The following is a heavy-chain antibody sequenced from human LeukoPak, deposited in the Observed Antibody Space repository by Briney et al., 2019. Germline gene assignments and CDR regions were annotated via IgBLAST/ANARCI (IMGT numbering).Heavy chain of an antibody. CDR3: AKHEFGELFLPNAFDI. J-gene: IGHJ3*02. D-gene: IGHD3-10*01. CDR2: ISGSGGST. CDR1: GFTFSSYA. Sequence: PGGSLRLSCAASGFTFSSYAMSWVRQAPGKGLEWVSAISGSGGSTYYADSVKGRFTISRDNSKNTLYLQMNSLRAEDTAVYYCAKHEFGELFLPNAFDIWGQGTMVTVSS. V-gene: IGHV3-23*01.